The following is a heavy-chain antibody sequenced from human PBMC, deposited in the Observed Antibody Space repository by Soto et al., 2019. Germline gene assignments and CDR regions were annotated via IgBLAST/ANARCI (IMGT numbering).Heavy chain of an antibody. J-gene: IGHJ4*02. V-gene: IGHV5-51*01. Sequence: VESLKISCKGSGYSFTSYWIGWVRQMPGKGLEWMGIIYPGDSDTRYSPSFQGQVTIPADKSISTAYLQWSSLKASDTAMYYCASHMALEMATPPPFDYWGQGTLVTVSS. CDR1: GYSFTSYW. CDR3: ASHMALEMATPPPFDY. D-gene: IGHD2-15*01. CDR2: IYPGDSDT.